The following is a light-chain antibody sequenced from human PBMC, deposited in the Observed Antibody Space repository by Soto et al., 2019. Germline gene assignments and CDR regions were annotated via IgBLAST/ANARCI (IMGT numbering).Light chain of an antibody. Sequence: DIQMTQSPSTLSASVGDRVTITCRASQSISSWLAWYQQKPGKAPKPLIYKASSLESGVPSRFSGSRSGTKFTLTISSLQHDDFATYFCQQYNSYPTFGQGTRMEIK. CDR1: QSISSW. J-gene: IGKJ5*01. V-gene: IGKV1-5*03. CDR3: QQYNSYPT. CDR2: KAS.